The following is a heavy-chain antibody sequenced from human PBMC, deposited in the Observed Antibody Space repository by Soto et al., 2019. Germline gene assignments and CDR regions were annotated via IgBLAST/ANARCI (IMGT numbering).Heavy chain of an antibody. Sequence: VASVKVSCKASGGTFSSYAISWVRQAPGQGLEWMGGIIPIFGTANYAQKFQGRVTITADKSTSTAYMELSSLRSEDTAVYYCARGSRGDYPSRWGQGTLVTVSS. V-gene: IGHV1-69*06. D-gene: IGHD4-17*01. CDR3: ARGSRGDYPSR. CDR1: GGTFSSYA. CDR2: IIPIFGTA. J-gene: IGHJ4*02.